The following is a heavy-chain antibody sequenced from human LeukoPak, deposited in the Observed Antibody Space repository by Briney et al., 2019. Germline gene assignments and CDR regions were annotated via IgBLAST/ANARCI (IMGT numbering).Heavy chain of an antibody. CDR3: ARTALGSTSKIDY. J-gene: IGHJ4*02. D-gene: IGHD1-26*01. CDR2: VYYSGST. CDR1: GGSIGSYY. V-gene: IGHV4-59*01. Sequence: SETLSLTCTVSGGSIGSYYWSWIRQPPGKGLEWLGYVYYSGSTNYNPSLRSRVTISVDTSKNQFSLKVSSVTAADTAVYYCARTALGSTSKIDYWGQGTLVTVSS.